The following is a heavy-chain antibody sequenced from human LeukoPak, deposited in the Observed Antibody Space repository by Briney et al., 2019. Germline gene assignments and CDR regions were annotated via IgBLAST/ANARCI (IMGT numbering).Heavy chain of an antibody. Sequence: ASVKVSCKASGYTFNSFGISWVRQAPGRGLEWMGWISAYNGNTHHPEKLQGRLTMTTDTPTSTAYMELRSLRSDDTAIYYCARDTVMMVGSYYYGKDVWGQGTTVTVSS. V-gene: IGHV1-18*01. CDR2: ISAYNGNT. D-gene: IGHD2-15*01. CDR1: GYTFNSFG. J-gene: IGHJ6*02. CDR3: ARDTVMMVGSYYYGKDV.